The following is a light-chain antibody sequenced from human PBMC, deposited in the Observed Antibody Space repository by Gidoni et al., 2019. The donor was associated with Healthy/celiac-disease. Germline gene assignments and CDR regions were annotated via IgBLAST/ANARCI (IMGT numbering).Light chain of an antibody. V-gene: IGLV2-14*03. Sequence: QSALTPPASLSASPAQPITISCTGTSSDVGGYNYVSWYQHKPGKSPTLLIYDVSNRPSWVSNRFSGSKCGNTASLTICGLQAEDEDDYYCSSYTSSSTLGNWVFGGGTKLTVL. CDR2: DVS. CDR1: SSDVGGYNY. J-gene: IGLJ3*02. CDR3: SSYTSSSTLGNWV.